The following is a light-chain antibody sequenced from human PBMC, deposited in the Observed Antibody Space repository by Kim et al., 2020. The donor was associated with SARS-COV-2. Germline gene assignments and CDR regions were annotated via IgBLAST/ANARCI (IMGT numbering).Light chain of an antibody. CDR3: SSHTTSSTYV. V-gene: IGLV2-14*03. J-gene: IGLJ1*01. Sequence: GQSITISCTGSSNNVGYYTAVSCYHQPPGKAPKLIIYDVTERASGVSNLFSGSQSGNTASLTISGLRAEDEADYYCSSHTTSSTYVFGSGTKVTVL. CDR2: DVT. CDR1: SNNVGYYTA.